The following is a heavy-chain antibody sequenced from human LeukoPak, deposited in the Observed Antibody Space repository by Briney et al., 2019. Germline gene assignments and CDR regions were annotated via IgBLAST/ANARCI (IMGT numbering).Heavy chain of an antibody. J-gene: IGHJ3*02. CDR3: ARIQYQVWFGENDAFDI. CDR1: GGSISSDLYY. D-gene: IGHD3-10*01. CDR2: FYNSGRT. Sequence: SQTLSLTCTVSGGSISSDLYYWNWIRQPAGKGLEWIGRFYNSGRTNFNPSLKSRVTISADTSKNQFSLKLRSVTAADTAVYYCARIQYQVWFGENDAFDIWGQGTMVTVSS. V-gene: IGHV4-61*02.